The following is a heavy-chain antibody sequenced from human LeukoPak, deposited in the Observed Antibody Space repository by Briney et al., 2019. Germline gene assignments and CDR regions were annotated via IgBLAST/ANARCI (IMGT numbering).Heavy chain of an antibody. CDR3: ARDNRILRSWFDP. J-gene: IGHJ5*02. Sequence: SETLSLTCTVSGGSISSGSYYWSWIRQPAGKGLEWIGRIYTSGSTNYNPSLKSRVTMSVDTSKNQFSLKLSSVTAADTAVYYCARDNRILRSWFDPWGQGTLVTVSS. D-gene: IGHD1-14*01. CDR2: IYTSGST. CDR1: GGSISSGSYY. V-gene: IGHV4-61*02.